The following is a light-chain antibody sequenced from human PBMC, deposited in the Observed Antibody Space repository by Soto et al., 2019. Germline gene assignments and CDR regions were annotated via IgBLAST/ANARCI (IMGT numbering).Light chain of an antibody. CDR3: QQYYNWSYT. J-gene: IGKJ5*01. V-gene: IGKV3-15*01. Sequence: EIVITHSPATLSVSPGERATLSCRASQSVSNNLAWYQQKPGQAPRLLIYGASTRATAIPARFSGSGSGTEFTLTISSLQSEDFAVYFCQQYYNWSYTFGQGTRLEI. CDR1: QSVSNN. CDR2: GAS.